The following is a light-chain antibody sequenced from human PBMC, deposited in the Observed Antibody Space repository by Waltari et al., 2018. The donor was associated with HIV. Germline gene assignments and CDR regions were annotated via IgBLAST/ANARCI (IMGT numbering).Light chain of an antibody. V-gene: IGLV2-14*01. CDR3: TSHTLTRILL. CDR1: SLDIGLSDF. CDR2: GVN. J-gene: IGLJ3*02. Sequence: QSALTQPASMSGSPGQSITISCTGSSLDIGLSDFVSWYKPLPNMAPQLIISGVNRRPPGVPSRFSASKSGDVASLTISGLQAEDEADYYCTSHTLTRILLFGGGTRLTV.